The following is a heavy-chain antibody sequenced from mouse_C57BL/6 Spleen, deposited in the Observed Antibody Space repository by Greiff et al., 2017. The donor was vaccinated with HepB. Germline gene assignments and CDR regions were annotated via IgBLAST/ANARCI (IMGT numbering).Heavy chain of an antibody. Sequence: ESGAELVRPGASVTLSCKASGYTFTDYEMHWVKQTPVHGLEWIGAIDPETGGTAYNQKFKGKAILTADKSSSTAYMELRSLTSEDSAVYYCTRGGLRRTDAMDYWGQGTSVTVSS. CDR1: GYTFTDYE. D-gene: IGHD2-4*01. J-gene: IGHJ4*01. CDR3: TRGGLRRTDAMDY. CDR2: IDPETGGT. V-gene: IGHV1-15*01.